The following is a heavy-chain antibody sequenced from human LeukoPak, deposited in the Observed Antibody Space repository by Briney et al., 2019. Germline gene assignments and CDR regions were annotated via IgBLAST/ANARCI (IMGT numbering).Heavy chain of an antibody. CDR3: ARRGIAVAGLYYFDY. J-gene: IGHJ4*02. D-gene: IGHD6-19*01. V-gene: IGHV5-51*01. Sequence: GGSLKISCKGSGYSFTSYWIGWVRQMPGKGLEWMGIIYPGDSDTRYSPSFQGQVTISADKSISTAYLQWSSLKASDTAMYYCARRGIAVAGLYYFDYWGQGTLVTVSS. CDR1: GYSFTSYW. CDR2: IYPGDSDT.